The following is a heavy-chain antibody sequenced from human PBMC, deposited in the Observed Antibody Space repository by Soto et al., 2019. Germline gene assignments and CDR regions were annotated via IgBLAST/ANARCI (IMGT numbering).Heavy chain of an antibody. J-gene: IGHJ4*02. CDR3: ASGDMVRGVISAWFDY. V-gene: IGHV4-34*01. Sequence: ETLSLTCAVSGGSFSGYYWSWIRQPPGKGLEWIGEINHSGSTNYNPSLKSRVTISVDTSKNQFSLKLSSVTAADTAVYYCASGDMVRGVISAWFDYWGQGTLVTVSS. CDR1: GGSFSGYY. CDR2: INHSGST. D-gene: IGHD3-10*01.